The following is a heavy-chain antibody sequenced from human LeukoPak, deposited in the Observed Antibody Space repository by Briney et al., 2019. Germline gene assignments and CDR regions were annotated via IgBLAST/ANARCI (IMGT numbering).Heavy chain of an antibody. CDR2: INPSGGST. Sequence: ASVKVSCKASGYTFTSYYMHWVRQAPGQGLEWMGIINPSGGSTSYAQKFQGRVTMTRDTSTSTVYMELSSLRSKDTAVYYCARDQGQWELDDWGQGTLVTVSS. CDR1: GYTFTSYY. D-gene: IGHD1-26*01. V-gene: IGHV1-46*01. CDR3: ARDQGQWELDD. J-gene: IGHJ4*02.